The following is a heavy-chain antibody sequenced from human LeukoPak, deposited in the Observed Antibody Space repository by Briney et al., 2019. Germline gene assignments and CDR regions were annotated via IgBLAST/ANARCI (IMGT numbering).Heavy chain of an antibody. V-gene: IGHV3-53*01. CDR2: IYSGGST. J-gene: IGHJ4*02. CDR1: GFTVSSNY. CDR3: ARVKGEGAHFDY. Sequence: GGSLRLSCAASGFTVSSNYMSWVRQAPGKGLEWVSVIYSGGSTGYADSVKGRFTISRDNAKKSLYLQMHSLRAEDTAFYHCARVKGEGAHFDYWGQGTLVTVSS. D-gene: IGHD1-26*01.